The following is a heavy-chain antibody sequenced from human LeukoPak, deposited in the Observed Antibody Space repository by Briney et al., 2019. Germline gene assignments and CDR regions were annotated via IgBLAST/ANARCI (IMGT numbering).Heavy chain of an antibody. CDR2: IYYSGST. J-gene: IGHJ6*02. Sequence: PSETLSLTCTVSGGSISSYYWSWIRQPPGKGLEWNGYIYYSGSTNYNPSLKSRVTISVDTSKNQFSLKLSSVTAADTAVYYCARLGATMVRGVRYYYYGMDVWGQGTTVTVSS. D-gene: IGHD3-10*01. CDR3: ARLGATMVRGVRYYYYGMDV. CDR1: GGSISSYY. V-gene: IGHV4-59*08.